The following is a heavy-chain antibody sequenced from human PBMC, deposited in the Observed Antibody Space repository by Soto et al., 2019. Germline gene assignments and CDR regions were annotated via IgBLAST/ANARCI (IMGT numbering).Heavy chain of an antibody. D-gene: IGHD3-10*01. CDR1: EFTFSSYW. Sequence: EVQLVESGGGLVQPGGSLRLSCAASEFTFSSYWMHWVRQPPGKGLVWVSRINGDGSTTNYADSVKGRFTISRDNAKNTLYPQINSLRAEDTAVYYCGRGLRYLYGVDVWGQGTTVTVSS. CDR3: GRGLRYLYGVDV. CDR2: INGDGSTT. J-gene: IGHJ6*02. V-gene: IGHV3-74*01.